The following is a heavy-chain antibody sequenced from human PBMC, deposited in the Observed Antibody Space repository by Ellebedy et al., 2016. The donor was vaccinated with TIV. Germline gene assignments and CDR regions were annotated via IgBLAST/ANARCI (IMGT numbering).Heavy chain of an antibody. CDR2: IYPGDSDT. CDR3: ARRKGITGTTGGPFDY. J-gene: IGHJ4*02. D-gene: IGHD1-20*01. Sequence: GESLKISCRGSGYSFTSYWIAWVRQMPGKGLEWMGIIYPGDSDTRYSPPFQGQVTISADKSISTAYLQWISLKATDTAIYYCARRKGITGTTGGPFDYWGQGTLVTVSS. CDR1: GYSFTSYW. V-gene: IGHV5-51*01.